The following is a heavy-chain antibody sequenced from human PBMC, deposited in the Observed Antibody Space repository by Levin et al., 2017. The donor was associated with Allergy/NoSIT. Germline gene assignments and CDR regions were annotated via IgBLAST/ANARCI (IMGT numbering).Heavy chain of an antibody. CDR2: IIPMLGIT. Sequence: ASVKVSCRASGGSFSSYPISWVRQAPGQGLEWLGRIIPMLGITDYARRFQGRVTMTADLSTNTGYMELSSLRSEDTAVYYCATTLYYDVIYWGQGTLVTVSS. D-gene: IGHD3-3*01. V-gene: IGHV1-69*02. CDR1: GGSFSSYP. CDR3: ATTLYYDVIY. J-gene: IGHJ4*02.